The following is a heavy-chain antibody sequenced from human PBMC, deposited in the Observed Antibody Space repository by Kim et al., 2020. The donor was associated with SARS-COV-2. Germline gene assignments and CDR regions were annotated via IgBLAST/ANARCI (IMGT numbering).Heavy chain of an antibody. Sequence: GGSLRLSCAASGFTFSGSAMHWVRQASGKGLEWVGRIRIKANSYATAYAASVKGRFTISRDDSKNTAYLQMNSLKTEDTAVYYCTRLGYYYDSSGYNWFDPWGQGTLVTVSS. D-gene: IGHD3-22*01. V-gene: IGHV3-73*01. CDR2: IRIKANSYAT. CDR1: GFTFSGSA. J-gene: IGHJ5*02. CDR3: TRLGYYYDSSGYNWFDP.